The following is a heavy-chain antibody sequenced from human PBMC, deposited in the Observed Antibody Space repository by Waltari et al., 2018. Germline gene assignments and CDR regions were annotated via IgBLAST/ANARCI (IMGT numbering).Heavy chain of an antibody. CDR2: INYSGST. CDR1: GGSFSGYY. J-gene: IGHJ5*01. Sequence: QVQLQQWGAGLLKPSETLSLTCVADGGSFSGYYWSWSRQPPEKGLEWIGEINYSGSTQYNPSLKRRVTISIDTSKNQFSLNLRSVTAADMGVYYCARGGYSGYEPRRWFDSWGQGTLVTVAS. V-gene: IGHV4-34*01. CDR3: ARGGYSGYEPRRWFDS. D-gene: IGHD5-12*01.